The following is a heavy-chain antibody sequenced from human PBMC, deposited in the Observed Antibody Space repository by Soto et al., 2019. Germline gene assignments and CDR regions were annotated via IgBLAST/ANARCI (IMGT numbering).Heavy chain of an antibody. CDR3: ARAPVTNYYYGMDV. Sequence: QVQLQESGPGLVKPSQTLSLTCTVSGGSISSGGYYWSWIRQHPGKGLEWIGYIYYSGSTYYNPSLKSRVTXXVXTXXNQFSLKLSSVTAADTAVYYCARAPVTNYYYGMDVWGQGTTVTVSS. J-gene: IGHJ6*02. D-gene: IGHD4-17*01. CDR1: GGSISSGGYY. V-gene: IGHV4-31*03. CDR2: IYYSGST.